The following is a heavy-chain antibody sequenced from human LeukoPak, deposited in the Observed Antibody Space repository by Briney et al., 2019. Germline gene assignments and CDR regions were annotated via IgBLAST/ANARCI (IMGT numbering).Heavy chain of an antibody. V-gene: IGHV1-2*02. Sequence: ASVKVSCKASGYTFTAYSMHWVRQAPGQGLEWMGWINPNSVGTNYAQKFHGRVTMTRDTSITTAYMELSRLRSDDTAVYYCARDLDYYGSGSFFNIWGQGTMVTVSS. CDR2: INPNSVGT. CDR3: ARDLDYYGSGSFFNI. CDR1: GYTFTAYS. D-gene: IGHD3-10*01. J-gene: IGHJ3*02.